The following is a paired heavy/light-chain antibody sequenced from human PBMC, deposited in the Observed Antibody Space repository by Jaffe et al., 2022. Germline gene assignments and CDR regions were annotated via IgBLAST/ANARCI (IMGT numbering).Heavy chain of an antibody. CDR2: IYTGGST. J-gene: IGHJ6*03. V-gene: IGHV4-61*02. Sequence: QVQLQESGPGLVKPSQTLSLTCTVSGGSISSGSYYWNWIRQPAGKGLEWIGRIYTGGSTNYNPSLKSRVTISVDTSKNQFSLKLSSVTAADTAVYYCAREWGGYCSGGSCYQIYYYYYYMDVWGKGTTVTVSS. CDR1: GGSISSGSYY. CDR3: AREWGGYCSGGSCYQIYYYYYYMDV. D-gene: IGHD2-15*01.
Light chain of an antibody. CDR3: QSYDSGLSGPVV. J-gene: IGLJ2*01. CDR2: GNS. V-gene: IGLV1-40*01. CDR1: SSNIGADYD. Sequence: QSVLTQPPSVSGAPGQRVTISCAGSSSNIGADYDVHWYQQLPGTAPKLLIYGNSNRPSGVPDRFSGSKSGTSASLAITGLQAEDEADYYCQSYDSGLSGPVVFGGGTKLTVL.